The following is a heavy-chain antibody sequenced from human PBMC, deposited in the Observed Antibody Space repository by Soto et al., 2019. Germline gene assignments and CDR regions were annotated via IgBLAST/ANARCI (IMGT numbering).Heavy chain of an antibody. D-gene: IGHD4-17*01. CDR3: ARDRVTTAYYYGMDV. J-gene: IGHJ6*02. V-gene: IGHV4-31*03. CDR1: GGSISSGGYY. Sequence: QVQLQESGPGLVKPSQTLSLTCTVSGGSISSGGYYWSWIRQHPGKGLEWIGYIYYSGSTYYNPSLKRRVTIAVDTSKNQCSLKLSSVTAADTAVYYCARDRVTTAYYYGMDVWGQGTTVTVSS. CDR2: IYYSGST.